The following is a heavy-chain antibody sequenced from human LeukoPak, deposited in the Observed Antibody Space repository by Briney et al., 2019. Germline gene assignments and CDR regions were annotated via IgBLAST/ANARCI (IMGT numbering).Heavy chain of an antibody. CDR3: ARGMYDFWSGYYSENFDY. CDR1: GFTFSSYW. D-gene: IGHD3-3*01. Sequence: GGSLRLSCAASGFTFSSYWMYWVRQAPGKGLEWVASIKQDESEKYYGDSVKGRFAVSRDNAKNSLFLQMNSLRAEDTAVYYCARGMYDFWSGYYSENFDYWGQGTLVTVSS. J-gene: IGHJ4*02. V-gene: IGHV3-7*01. CDR2: IKQDESEK.